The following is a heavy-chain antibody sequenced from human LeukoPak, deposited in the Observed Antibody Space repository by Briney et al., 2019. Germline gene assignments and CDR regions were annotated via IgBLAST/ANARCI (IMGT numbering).Heavy chain of an antibody. CDR3: ARSEDSSGYYTYYFDY. J-gene: IGHJ4*02. V-gene: IGHV4-34*01. CDR2: INHSGST. D-gene: IGHD3-22*01. CDR1: GGSISSYY. Sequence: PSETLSLTCTVSGGSISSYYWSWIRQPPGKGLEWIGEINHSGSTNYNPSLKSRVTISVDTSKNQFSLKLSSVTAADTAVYYCARSEDSSGYYTYYFDYWGQGTLVTVSS.